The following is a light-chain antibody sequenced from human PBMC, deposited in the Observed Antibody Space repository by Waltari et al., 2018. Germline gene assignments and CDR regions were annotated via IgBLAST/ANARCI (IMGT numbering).Light chain of an antibody. Sequence: EIVLTQSPGTLSLSPGERATLSCRASQSVSSSNLAWYQQKPGQAPRLLIYGASSRATGIPDRFSGSVSGTDFTLTISRLEPEDFAVYYCQQYGSSSYTFGQGTKLEIK. CDR2: GAS. V-gene: IGKV3-20*01. CDR3: QQYGSSSYT. J-gene: IGKJ2*01. CDR1: QSVSSSN.